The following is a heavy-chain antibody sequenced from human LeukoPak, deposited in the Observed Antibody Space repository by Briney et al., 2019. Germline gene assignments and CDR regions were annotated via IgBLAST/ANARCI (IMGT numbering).Heavy chain of an antibody. D-gene: IGHD2-15*01. CDR2: MNPNSGNT. CDR1: GYTFTSYD. Sequence: ASVKVSCKASGYTFTSYDINWVRQATGQGLEWMGWMNPNSGNTGYAQKFQGRVTMTRNTSISTAYMELSSLRSEDTAVYYCARSCSGGSCYHNYYYYGMDVWGQGTTVTVSS. J-gene: IGHJ6*02. CDR3: ARSCSGGSCYHNYYYYGMDV. V-gene: IGHV1-8*01.